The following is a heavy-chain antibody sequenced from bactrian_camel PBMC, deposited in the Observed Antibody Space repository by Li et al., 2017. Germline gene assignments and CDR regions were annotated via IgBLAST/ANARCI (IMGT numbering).Heavy chain of an antibody. V-gene: IGHV3S40*01. Sequence: QLVESGGGSVQAGGSLRLSCAASGFKSADNRCMGWFRQAPGKDLKDREGVAAADLGGGRENYADSVKGRFAISRDNAKNTVYLQMNSLKSEDTARYYCAPDWTEVVHPGKHNTWGQGTQVTVS. CDR3: APDWTEVVHPGKHNT. CDR1: GFKSADNRC. D-gene: IGHD2*01. J-gene: IGHJ4*01. CDR2: ADLGGGRE.